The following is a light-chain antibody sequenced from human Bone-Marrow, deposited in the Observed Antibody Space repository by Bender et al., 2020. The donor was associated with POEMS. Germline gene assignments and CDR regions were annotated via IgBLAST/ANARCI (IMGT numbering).Light chain of an antibody. V-gene: IGLV3-21*02. CDR3: QVWDTSSDHPL. Sequence: SYVLTQPPSVSVAPGQTASIPCGGNSIGSRSVHWYQQKPGQAPVLVVYDDRDRPSEIPERFSGSNSGNTATLTISRVEAGDEADYFCQVWDTSSDHPLFGGGTQLTVL. J-gene: IGLJ7*01. CDR2: DDR. CDR1: SIGSRS.